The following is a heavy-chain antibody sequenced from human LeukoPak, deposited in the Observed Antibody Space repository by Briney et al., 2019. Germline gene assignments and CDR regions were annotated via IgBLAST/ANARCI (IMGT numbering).Heavy chain of an antibody. D-gene: IGHD4-17*01. CDR2: ISATDGST. CDR3: ARDPDYGDPNWFDP. V-gene: IGHV3-23*01. J-gene: IGHJ5*02. Sequence: GGSLRLSCAASRFTFSSYAMSWVRQAPGKVLEWVSVISATDGSTYYADSVKGRFTISRDNSKNTLYLQMNSLRAEDTAVYYCARDPDYGDPNWFDPWGQGTLVTVSS. CDR1: RFTFSSYA.